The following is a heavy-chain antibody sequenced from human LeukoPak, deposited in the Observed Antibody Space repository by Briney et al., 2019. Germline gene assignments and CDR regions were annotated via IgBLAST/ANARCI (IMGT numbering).Heavy chain of an antibody. CDR1: GFTFSTYS. J-gene: IGHJ3*02. D-gene: IGHD2-15*01. Sequence: PGGSLRLSCAASGFTFSTYSMNWVRQAPGKGLEWISYISSSSSTIYYADSVKGRFTISRDNAKNSLYLQMNSLRDEDTAVYYCARGILCSVGFDIWGQGTMVTVSS. CDR2: ISSSSSTI. CDR3: ARGILCSVGFDI. V-gene: IGHV3-48*02.